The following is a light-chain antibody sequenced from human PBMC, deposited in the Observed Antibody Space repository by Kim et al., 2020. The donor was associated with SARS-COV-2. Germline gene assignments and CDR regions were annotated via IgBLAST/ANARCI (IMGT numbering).Light chain of an antibody. V-gene: IGKV4-1*01. J-gene: IGKJ2*01. CDR1: QSVLSRSNNKNS. CDR2: WAS. CDR3: QQYYSAPYT. Sequence: DIVMTQSPDSLAVSLGERATINCKSSQSVLSRSNNKNSLAWYQQKPGQSPKLLIYWASTRGSGVPDRFSGSGSGTDFTLTISSLQAEDVAVYHCQQYYSAPYTFGRGTKLEI.